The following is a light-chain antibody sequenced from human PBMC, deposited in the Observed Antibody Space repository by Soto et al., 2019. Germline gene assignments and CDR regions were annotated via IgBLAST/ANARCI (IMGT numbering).Light chain of an antibody. Sequence: QAVVTQPPSVSGAPGQRVTISCTGGSSNIGTGHDVHWYKQLPGTAPKLLIYANINRPSGVPDRCSGSKSGTSASLAITGLQAEDEADYYCQTYDSSLSGYVFGTGTKVTVL. CDR1: SSNIGTGHD. V-gene: IGLV1-40*01. J-gene: IGLJ1*01. CDR3: QTYDSSLSGYV. CDR2: ANI.